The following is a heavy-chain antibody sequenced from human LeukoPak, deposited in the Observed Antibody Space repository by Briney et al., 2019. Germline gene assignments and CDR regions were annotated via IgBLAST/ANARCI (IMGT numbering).Heavy chain of an antibody. Sequence: GESLKISRKGSGYSFTSYWIGWVRQMPGKGLEWMGIIYPGDSDTRYSPSFQGQVTISADKSISTAYLQWSSLKASDTAMYCCARTMVRGVISPIYNWFDPWGQGTLVTVSS. CDR3: ARTMVRGVISPIYNWFDP. CDR2: IYPGDSDT. V-gene: IGHV5-51*01. CDR1: GYSFTSYW. D-gene: IGHD3-10*01. J-gene: IGHJ5*02.